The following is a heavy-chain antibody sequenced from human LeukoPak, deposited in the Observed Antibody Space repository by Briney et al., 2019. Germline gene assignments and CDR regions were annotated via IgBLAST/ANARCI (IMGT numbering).Heavy chain of an antibody. V-gene: IGHV3-49*04. CDR1: GFTFGDYA. CDR2: IRSKAYGGTT. Sequence: GGSLRLSCTASGFTFGDYAMSWVCQAPGKGRGWVGFIRSKAYGGTTEYAASVKGRFTISRDDSKSIAYLQINSLKTEGTAVYYCTRAGVVVVISFDYWGQGTLVTVSS. D-gene: IGHD3-22*01. CDR3: TRAGVVVVISFDY. J-gene: IGHJ4*02.